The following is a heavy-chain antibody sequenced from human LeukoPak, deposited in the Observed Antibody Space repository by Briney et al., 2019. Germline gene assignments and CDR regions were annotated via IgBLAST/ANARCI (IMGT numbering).Heavy chain of an antibody. CDR2: IIPIFGTA. Sequence: SVKVSCKASGGTFSSHAISWVRQAPGQGLEWMGGIIPIFGTANYAQKFQGRVTITTDESTSTAYMELSSLRSEDTAVYYCARDPPVEMATIGDYWGQGTLVTVSS. CDR1: GGTFSSHA. CDR3: ARDPPVEMATIGDY. V-gene: IGHV1-69*05. D-gene: IGHD5-24*01. J-gene: IGHJ4*02.